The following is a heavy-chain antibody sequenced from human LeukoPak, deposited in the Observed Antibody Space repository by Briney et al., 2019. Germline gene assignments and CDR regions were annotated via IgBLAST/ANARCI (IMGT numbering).Heavy chain of an antibody. Sequence: QPGGSLRLSRAASGFPFSNYPMIWVRQAPGKGLEWVSLISGSGASTYYADSVKGRFTVSRDNSKSTLYLQMNSLRGEDTAVYYCARERVTTTCFDFCGRGTLVTVSS. CDR1: GFPFSNYP. CDR3: ARERVTTTCFDF. J-gene: IGHJ4*02. D-gene: IGHD4-17*01. V-gene: IGHV3-23*01. CDR2: ISGSGAST.